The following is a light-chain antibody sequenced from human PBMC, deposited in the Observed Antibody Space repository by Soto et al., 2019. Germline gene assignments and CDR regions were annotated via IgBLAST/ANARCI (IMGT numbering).Light chain of an antibody. V-gene: IGKV3-20*01. CDR3: QLFGTSPRWT. CDR2: GAS. Sequence: EIVITQSPATLSVSPGERATLSCKASQSVSLLLAWYQQKPGQAPRLIIYGASMKASGIPDRFSGGGSCTDFTLAIIRLEPEDFATYYCQLFGTSPRWTFGQGTKVDI. CDR1: QSVSLL. J-gene: IGKJ1*01.